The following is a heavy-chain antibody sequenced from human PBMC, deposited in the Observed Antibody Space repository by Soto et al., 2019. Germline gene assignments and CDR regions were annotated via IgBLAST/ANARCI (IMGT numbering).Heavy chain of an antibody. J-gene: IGHJ6*03. D-gene: IGHD4-4*01. V-gene: IGHV3-66*01. CDR2: IYSGGST. Sequence: GGSLRLSCAASGFTVSSNYMSWVRQAPGKGLEWVSVIYSGGSTYYADSVKGRFTISRDNSKNTLYLQMNSLRAEETAVYYCARGDYSNYYYYYYMDVWGKGTTVTVSS. CDR1: GFTVSSNY. CDR3: ARGDYSNYYYYYYMDV.